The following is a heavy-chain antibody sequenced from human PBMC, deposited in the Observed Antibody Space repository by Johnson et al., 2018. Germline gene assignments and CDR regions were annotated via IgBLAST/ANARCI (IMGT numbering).Heavy chain of an antibody. CDR3: AYRMAALGQKYFQD. J-gene: IGHJ1*01. CDR2: IWFDGRNI. CDR1: GFSFSNFV. D-gene: IGHD5-12*01. Sequence: QVQLVQSGGGVVQPGKSLRLSCAASGFSFSNFVMHCVRQAPGKGLEWVAVIWFDGRNIFYADSVRVRFTISRDISKNTLYLQLSSLGGQDSALYYCAYRMAALGQKYFQDWGQGALVTVSS. V-gene: IGHV3-33*01.